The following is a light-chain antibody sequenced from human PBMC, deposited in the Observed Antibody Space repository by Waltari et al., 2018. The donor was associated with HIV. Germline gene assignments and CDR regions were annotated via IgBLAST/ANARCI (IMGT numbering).Light chain of an antibody. J-gene: IGLJ3*02. CDR2: EVY. V-gene: IGLV2-14*03. Sequence: QSALTQPASVSGSPGQSIPISCSGTPRDLEPLNYVSWYQQHPGNVPKLIFFEVYYRPAGLSDRFSASKSGNTASLTISDLQPEDEADYFCSSYSTRNFLMFGGGTKLTVL. CDR3: SSYSTRNFLM. CDR1: PRDLEPLNY.